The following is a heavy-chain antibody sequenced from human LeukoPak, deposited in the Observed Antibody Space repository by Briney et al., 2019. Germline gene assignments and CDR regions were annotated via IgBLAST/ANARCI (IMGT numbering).Heavy chain of an antibody. J-gene: IGHJ4*02. V-gene: IGHV4-59*12. Sequence: PSETLSLTCTVSGGSISSYYWSWIRQPPGKGLEWIGYIYYSGSTNYNPSLKSRVTISVDTSKNQFSLKLSSVTVADTAVYYCARDSPKDYFDSWGQGTLVTVSS. CDR1: GGSISSYY. CDR2: IYYSGST. CDR3: ARDSPKDYFDS.